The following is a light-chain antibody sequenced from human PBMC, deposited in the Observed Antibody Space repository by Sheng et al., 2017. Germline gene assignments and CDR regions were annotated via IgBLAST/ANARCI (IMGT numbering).Light chain of an antibody. V-gene: IGKV1-33*01. CDR3: QQFDSFPWT. CDR2: DAS. CDR1: QDINNH. J-gene: IGKJ1*01. Sequence: DIQMTQSPSSLFASVGDRVTIPCQASQDINNHLNWYQQKPGKAPKLLIYDASILEIGVPSRFGGSGSGTEFTLTISSLQPEDVATYYCQQFDSFPWT.